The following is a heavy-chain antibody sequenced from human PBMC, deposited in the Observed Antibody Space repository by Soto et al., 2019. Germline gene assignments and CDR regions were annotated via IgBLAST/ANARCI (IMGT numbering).Heavy chain of an antibody. CDR3: ARGVKLRWKLRDIWFDY. CDR2: INHSGST. Sequence: ASETLSLTCAVYGGSFSGYYWSWIRQPPGRGLEWIGEINHSGSTNYNPSLKSRVTISVDTSKNQFSLKLSSVTAADTAVYYRARGVKLRWKLRDIWFDYWGQGTLVTVSS. CDR1: GGSFSGYY. V-gene: IGHV4-34*01. D-gene: IGHD4-17*01. J-gene: IGHJ4*02.